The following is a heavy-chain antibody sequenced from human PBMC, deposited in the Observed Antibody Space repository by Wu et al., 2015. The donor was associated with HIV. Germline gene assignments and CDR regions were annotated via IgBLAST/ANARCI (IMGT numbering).Heavy chain of an antibody. CDR2: IIPIFGTA. CDR3: ARDRRVGSYGPNWFDP. V-gene: IGHV1-69*13. Sequence: QVQLVQSGAEVKKPKSSVRVSCKASGDNFNSHSISWIRQAPGQGLEWMGRIIPIFGTANYAQKFQGRVTITADESTSTAYMELSSLRSEDTAVYYCARDRRVGSYGPNWFDPWGQGTLVTVSS. D-gene: IGHD3-16*01. J-gene: IGHJ5*02. CDR1: GDNFNSHS.